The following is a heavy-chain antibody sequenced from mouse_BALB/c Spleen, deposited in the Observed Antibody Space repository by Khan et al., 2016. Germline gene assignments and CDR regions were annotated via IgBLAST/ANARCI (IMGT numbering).Heavy chain of an antibody. V-gene: IGHV14-3*02. CDR2: IDPANGNT. J-gene: IGHJ4*01. CDR1: GFNIKDTY. D-gene: IGHD1-1*01. CDR3: VRGLYYYGSSYYAMDY. Sequence: VQLQQPGAESVKPGASVKLSCTATGFNIKDTYMYWVKQRPEQGLEWIGRIDPANGNTKYVPKFQGKATITADTSSNTAYLQLSSLTSEDTAVYYGVRGLYYYGSSYYAMDYWGQGTSVTVSS.